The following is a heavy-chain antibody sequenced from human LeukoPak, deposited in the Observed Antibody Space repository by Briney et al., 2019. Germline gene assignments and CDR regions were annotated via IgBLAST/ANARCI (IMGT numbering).Heavy chain of an antibody. CDR2: IVGSSSTI. CDR1: GFSFSTYS. D-gene: IGHD1-1*01. CDR3: ATDSPETAAFDY. V-gene: IGHV3-48*04. J-gene: IGHJ4*02. Sequence: PGGSLRLSCAASGFSFSTYSMNWVRQAPEKGLEWVSYIVGSSSTIYYADSVKGRFTISRDNAKNSLYLQMDSLRAEDTAVYYCATDSPETAAFDYWGQGTLVTVSS.